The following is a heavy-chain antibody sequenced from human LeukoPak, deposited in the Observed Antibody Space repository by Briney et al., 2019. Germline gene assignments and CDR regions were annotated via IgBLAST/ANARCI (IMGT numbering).Heavy chain of an antibody. D-gene: IGHD3-22*01. Sequence: GGSLRLSCAASGFTFRSYAMSWVRQAPGKGLEGVSAISGSGGSTYYADSVKGRFTISRDNSKNTLYLQMNSLRAEDTAVYYCAKEGGNYYDSSGYPLGYWGQGTLVTVSS. CDR2: ISGSGGST. J-gene: IGHJ4*02. CDR1: GFTFRSYA. CDR3: AKEGGNYYDSSGYPLGY. V-gene: IGHV3-23*01.